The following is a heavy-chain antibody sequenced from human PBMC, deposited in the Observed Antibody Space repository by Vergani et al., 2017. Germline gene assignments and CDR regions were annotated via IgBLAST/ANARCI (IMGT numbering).Heavy chain of an antibody. CDR1: EFTFSNYA. D-gene: IGHD4-17*01. CDR3: VEQDVVTVNYLLNN. Sequence: EVQMLESGGGLVQPGGSLRLTCAASEFTFSNYAMNWVRQAPGKGLGWVSGISGSVVSAYYTDSVKGRFTISRDNSKNMLFLQMNNLRTEDTAIYYCVEQDVVTVNYLLNNWGQGTLFTFSS. J-gene: IGHJ4*02. V-gene: IGHV3-23*01. CDR2: ISGSVVSA.